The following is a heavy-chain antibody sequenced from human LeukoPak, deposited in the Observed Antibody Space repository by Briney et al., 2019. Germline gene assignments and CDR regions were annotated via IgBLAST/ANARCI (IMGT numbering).Heavy chain of an antibody. J-gene: IGHJ4*02. CDR2: IYYSGST. CDR3: ARRATVADVWDY. Sequence: SETLSLTCTVSGGSISSYYWSWIRQPPGKGLEWIGYIYYSGSTNYNPSLKSRVTISVDTSKNQFSLKLSSVTAADTAVYYCARRATVADVWDYRGQGTLVTVSS. D-gene: IGHD4-23*01. V-gene: IGHV4-59*01. CDR1: GGSISSYY.